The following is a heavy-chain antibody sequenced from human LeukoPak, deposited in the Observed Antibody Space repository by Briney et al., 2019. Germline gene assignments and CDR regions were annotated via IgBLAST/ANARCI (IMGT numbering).Heavy chain of an antibody. J-gene: IGHJ3*02. CDR2: TWYDGSNK. Sequence: GGSLRLSCAASGFNLSSYGMHWVRQAPGKGLEWVAVTWYDGSNKYYADSAKGRFTISRDNSKNTLYLQMNSLRAEDTAVYYCARNYDSSGYCYEVAAFDIWGQGTMVTVSS. CDR1: GFNLSSYG. D-gene: IGHD3-22*01. CDR3: ARNYDSSGYCYEVAAFDI. V-gene: IGHV3-33*01.